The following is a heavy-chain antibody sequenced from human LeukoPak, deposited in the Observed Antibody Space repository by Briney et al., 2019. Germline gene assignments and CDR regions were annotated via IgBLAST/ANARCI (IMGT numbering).Heavy chain of an antibody. D-gene: IGHD6-13*01. CDR2: IQYDGSNK. CDR3: AKLGGGDSSSWIVDEDYYYYMDV. V-gene: IGHV3-30*02. CDR1: GFTFSNYG. Sequence: PGGSLRLSCAASGFTFSNYGIHWVRQAPGKGLEWVAFIQYDGSNKYYADSVKGRFTISRDNSKNTLYLQMNSLRAEDTAVYYCAKLGGGDSSSWIVDEDYYYYMDVWGKGTTVTVSS. J-gene: IGHJ6*03.